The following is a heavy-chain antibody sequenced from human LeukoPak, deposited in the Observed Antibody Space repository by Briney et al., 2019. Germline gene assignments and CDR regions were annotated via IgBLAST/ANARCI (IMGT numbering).Heavy chain of an antibody. CDR1: GSTFTNYA. J-gene: IGHJ4*02. Sequence: GGSLRLSCAASGSTFTNYAMSWVRQAPGKGLEWVSGITGSGGSTYYADPVKGRFTISRDNSKNTLYLQMNSLRAEDTAVYYCAKFMTGYSGYFDYWGQGTLVTVSS. D-gene: IGHD5-12*01. CDR2: ITGSGGST. CDR3: AKFMTGYSGYFDY. V-gene: IGHV3-23*01.